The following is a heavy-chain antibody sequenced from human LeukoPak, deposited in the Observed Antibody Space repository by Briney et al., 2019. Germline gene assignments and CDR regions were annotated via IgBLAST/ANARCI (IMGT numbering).Heavy chain of an antibody. J-gene: IGHJ6*03. D-gene: IGHD2-2*01. CDR2: IYYSGST. CDR3: ARGGKDKYCSSTSCPALHSYYYYYYMDV. CDR1: GGSISSYY. V-gene: IGHV4-59*01. Sequence: SETLSLTCTVSGGSISSYYWSWIRQPPGKGLEWIGYIYYSGSTNYNPSLKSRFTISVDTSKNQFSLKLSSVTAADTAVYYCARGGKDKYCSSTSCPALHSYYYYYYMDVWGKGTTVTVSS.